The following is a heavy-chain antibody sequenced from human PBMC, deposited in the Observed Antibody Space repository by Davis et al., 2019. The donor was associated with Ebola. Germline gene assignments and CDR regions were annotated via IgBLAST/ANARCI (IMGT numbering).Heavy chain of an antibody. V-gene: IGHV3-74*01. CDR1: GFTFSSQW. CDR2: INHDGTTI. D-gene: IGHD6-6*01. J-gene: IGHJ6*02. CDR3: ARVQLASGIFYYYYGMDV. Sequence: HTGGSLRLSCAASGFTFSSQWMHWVRQAPGKGLVWVSRINHDGTTINYADSVKGRFTISRDNAKSTLYLQMSSLRAEDTAVYYCARVQLASGIFYYYYGMDVWGQGTTVTVSS.